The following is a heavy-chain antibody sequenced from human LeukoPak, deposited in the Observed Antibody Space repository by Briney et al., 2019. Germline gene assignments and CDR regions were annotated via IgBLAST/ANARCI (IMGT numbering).Heavy chain of an antibody. Sequence: PSETLSLTCAVSGGSIRTSSYYWGCIRQPPGKGLEWIGSIYYSGDTYYNPSLKRRVTISVDTSKSQFSLKLSSVTAADTAVYYCASRTYYYDDTGYYSGAAFDIWGQGTMVTVSS. V-gene: IGHV4-39*07. D-gene: IGHD3-22*01. J-gene: IGHJ3*02. CDR3: ASRTYYYDDTGYYSGAAFDI. CDR1: GGSIRTSSYY. CDR2: IYYSGDT.